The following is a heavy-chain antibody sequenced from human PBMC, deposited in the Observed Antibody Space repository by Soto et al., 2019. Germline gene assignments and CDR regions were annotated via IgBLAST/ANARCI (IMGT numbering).Heavy chain of an antibody. D-gene: IGHD3-9*01. V-gene: IGHV1-69*06. CDR2: IIPIFGTA. CDR1: GGTFSSYA. CDR3: ARASNYDILTGYSRGGMNYYYGMDV. Sequence: GASVKVSCKASGGTFSSYAISWVRQAPGQGLEWMGGIIPIFGTANYAQKFQGRVTITADKSTSTAYMELSSLRSEDTAVYYCARASNYDILTGYSRGGMNYYYGMDVWGQGTRVTVSS. J-gene: IGHJ6*02.